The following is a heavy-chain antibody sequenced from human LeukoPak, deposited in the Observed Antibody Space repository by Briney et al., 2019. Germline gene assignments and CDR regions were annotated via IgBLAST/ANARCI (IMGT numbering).Heavy chain of an antibody. D-gene: IGHD1-26*01. Sequence: PGGSLRLSCAASGFTFSSYAMSWVRQAPGKGLEWVSIITSGGSTYYADSVKRRFTISRDNSKNTLYLQENSLSAEDTAVYYCAKDKKWDYSFDYWGQGTLVTVSS. J-gene: IGHJ4*02. CDR1: GFTFSSYA. CDR2: ITSGGST. V-gene: IGHV3-23*01. CDR3: AKDKKWDYSFDY.